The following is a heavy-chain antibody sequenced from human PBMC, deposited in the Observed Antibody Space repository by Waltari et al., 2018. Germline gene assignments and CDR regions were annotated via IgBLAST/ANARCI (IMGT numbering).Heavy chain of an antibody. Sequence: QVQLQQWGAGLLKPSETLSLTCAVYGGSFSGYYWSWIRQPPGKGLEWIGESNQSGSTNDNPSLKSRVTISVDTSKNQFSLKLSSVTAADTAVYYCARGSHLAGSYIPYYFDYWGQGTLVTVSS. J-gene: IGHJ4*02. V-gene: IGHV4-34*01. CDR1: GGSFSGYY. CDR2: SNQSGST. D-gene: IGHD3-10*01. CDR3: ARGSHLAGSYIPYYFDY.